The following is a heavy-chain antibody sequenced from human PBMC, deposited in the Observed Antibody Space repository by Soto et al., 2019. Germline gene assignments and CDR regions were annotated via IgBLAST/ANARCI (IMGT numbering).Heavy chain of an antibody. CDR2: IKQDGSEK. J-gene: IGHJ3*02. D-gene: IGHD3-3*01. CDR3: ARGNDFWSGPHAFDI. V-gene: IGHV3-7*01. Sequence: GSLRLSCAASGFTFSSYWMSWVRQAPGKGLEWVANIKQDGSEKYYVDSVKGRFTISRDNAKNSLYLQMNSLRAEDTAVYYCARGNDFWSGPHAFDIWGQGTMVTVSS. CDR1: GFTFSSYW.